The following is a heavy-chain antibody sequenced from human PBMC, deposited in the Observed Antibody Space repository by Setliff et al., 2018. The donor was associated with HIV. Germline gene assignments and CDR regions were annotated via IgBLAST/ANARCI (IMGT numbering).Heavy chain of an antibody. J-gene: IGHJ4*02. V-gene: IGHV1-46*01. CDR3: ARSQITYRNFDH. CDR2: INPSGGST. Sequence: AAVKVSCKASGYTFTNYYMHWVRQAPGRGLEWMGIINPSGGSTSYAQKFQGRVSMTSDTSTSTVYMELSSLRSEDTAVYYCARSQITYRNFDHWGQGTLVTVSS. CDR1: GYTFTNYY. D-gene: IGHD1-20*01.